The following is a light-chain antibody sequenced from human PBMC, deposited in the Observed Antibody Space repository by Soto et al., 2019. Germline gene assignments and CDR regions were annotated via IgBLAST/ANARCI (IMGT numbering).Light chain of an antibody. CDR2: DAS. V-gene: IGKV3-11*01. CDR3: RQRSNWSPYT. CDR1: QSVSSY. Sequence: EIVLTQSPATLSLSPGERATLSCRASQSVSSYLAWYQQKPGQAPRLLIYDASNRATGITARFSGSGSATAVTLPISSLEPEDFADYYCRQRSNWSPYTFGQGTTLEIK. J-gene: IGKJ2*01.